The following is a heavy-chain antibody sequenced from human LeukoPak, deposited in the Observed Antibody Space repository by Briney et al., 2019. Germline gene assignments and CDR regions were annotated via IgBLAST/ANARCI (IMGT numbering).Heavy chain of an antibody. J-gene: IGHJ3*02. CDR2: ISGSADST. V-gene: IGHV3-23*01. Sequence: GGSLRLSCGASGFRFGSYAMNWVRQAPGKGLEWVSTISGSADSTYYGDSVKGRFTVSRDNSKSTLYLQMNSLRAEDTAVYYCAKRGSYAFDIWGQGTVVTVSS. D-gene: IGHD3-10*01. CDR1: GFRFGSYA. CDR3: AKRGSYAFDI.